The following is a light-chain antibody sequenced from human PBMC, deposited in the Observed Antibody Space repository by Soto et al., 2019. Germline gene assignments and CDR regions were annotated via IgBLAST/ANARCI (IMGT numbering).Light chain of an antibody. CDR1: QSVSSSY. J-gene: IGKJ1*01. Sequence: EIVLTQSPATLSVSPGERVTLSCRASQSVSSSYLAWYQQKPGQAPRLLIYGASTRATGFPARFSGSGSGTEFTLTISSLQSEDFAVYFCQQYHDWPLTFGQGTKVDI. CDR2: GAS. V-gene: IGKV3D-15*01. CDR3: QQYHDWPLT.